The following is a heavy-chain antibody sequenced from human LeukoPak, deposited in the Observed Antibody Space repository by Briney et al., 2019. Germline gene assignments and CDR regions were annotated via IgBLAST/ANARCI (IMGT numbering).Heavy chain of an antibody. CDR2: ISAYNGNT. CDR1: GYTFTSCG. CDR3: AREARDIVVVPAASEGYYYMDV. D-gene: IGHD2-2*01. J-gene: IGHJ6*03. Sequence: ASVKVSCKASGYTFTSCGISWVRQAPGQGREWMGWISAYNGNTNYAQKLQGRVTMTTDTSTSTAYMELRSLRSDDTAVYYCAREARDIVVVPAASEGYYYMDVWGKGTTVTVSS. V-gene: IGHV1-18*01.